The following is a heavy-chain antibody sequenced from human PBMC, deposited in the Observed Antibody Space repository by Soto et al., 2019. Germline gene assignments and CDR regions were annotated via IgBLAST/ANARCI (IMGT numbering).Heavy chain of an antibody. V-gene: IGHV4-31*03. Sequence: QVQLQESGPGLVKPSQTLSLTCTVSGGSISSGGYYWSWIRQHPGKGLEWIGYIYYSGSTYYNPSLKIRVTISVDTSKNLFSLKLSSVTAADTAVYYCARATPGRGPGAFDISGQGTMVTFSS. J-gene: IGHJ3*02. CDR3: ARATPGRGPGAFDI. CDR1: GGSISSGGYY. D-gene: IGHD3-10*01. CDR2: IYYSGST.